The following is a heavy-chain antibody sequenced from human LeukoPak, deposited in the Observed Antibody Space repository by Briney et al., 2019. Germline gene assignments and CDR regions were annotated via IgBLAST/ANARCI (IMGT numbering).Heavy chain of an antibody. D-gene: IGHD6-19*01. Sequence: GGSLRLSCSVSGFTFSNYWMTWVRQAPGRGLECLAIINKDGSEKHHVDSVKGRFTISRDNAKNLLFLEMNSLRDEDTAVYYCARDGSVTYHTAFDYWGQGTLVSVS. CDR3: ARDGSVTYHTAFDY. J-gene: IGHJ4*02. V-gene: IGHV3-7*01. CDR2: INKDGSEK. CDR1: GFTFSNYW.